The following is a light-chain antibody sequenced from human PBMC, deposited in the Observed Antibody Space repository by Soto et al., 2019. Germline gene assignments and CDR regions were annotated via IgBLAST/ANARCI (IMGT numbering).Light chain of an antibody. Sequence: DIQMTQSPSSLSASVGDRVTITCQASQDISNYLNWYQQKPGKAPKLLIYDASNLETGVPSRFSGSGSGTDFTFTISSLQPEAIETYYCQHYDNLPFTFGPGTKVDIK. J-gene: IGKJ3*01. CDR3: QHYDNLPFT. V-gene: IGKV1-33*01. CDR1: QDISNY. CDR2: DAS.